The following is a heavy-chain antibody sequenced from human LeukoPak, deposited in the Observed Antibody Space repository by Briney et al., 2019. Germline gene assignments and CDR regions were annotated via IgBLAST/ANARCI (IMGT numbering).Heavy chain of an antibody. CDR3: VRGSVVPAAMAAGYMDV. D-gene: IGHD2-2*01. J-gene: IGHJ6*03. CDR2: ISWDGGTT. CDR1: GFTFHDYA. V-gene: IGHV3-43D*04. Sequence: PGGSLRLSCVGSGFTFHDYAMHWVRQAPGKGLEWVSLISWDGGTTYYADSVRGRFTISRDNGKNSLYLQMNSLRPEDTALFYCVRGSVVPAAMAAGYMDVWGKGTTVTVSS.